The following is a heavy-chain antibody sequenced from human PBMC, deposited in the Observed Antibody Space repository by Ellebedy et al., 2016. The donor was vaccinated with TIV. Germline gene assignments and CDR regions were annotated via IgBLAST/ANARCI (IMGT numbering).Heavy chain of an antibody. CDR1: GGSFSDYY. CDR3: ARWSRGVFDI. Sequence: SETLSLTCAVYGGSFSDYYWSWIRQPPGKGLEWIGEINHSGSTNYNPSLKSRVTISVDTSKNQFSLRLSSVTAADTAVYYRARWSRGVFDIWGQGTMVTVSS. CDR2: INHSGST. D-gene: IGHD3-10*01. J-gene: IGHJ3*02. V-gene: IGHV4-34*01.